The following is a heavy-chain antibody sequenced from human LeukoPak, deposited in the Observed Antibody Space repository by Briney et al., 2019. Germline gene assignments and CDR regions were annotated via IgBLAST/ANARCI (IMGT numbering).Heavy chain of an antibody. J-gene: IGHJ4*02. V-gene: IGHV3-43*02. D-gene: IGHD5-18*01. CDR2: ISGDGDST. Sequence: GGSLRLSCAASGFAFDDYAMHWVRQAPGKGLEWVSLISGDGDSTYYADSVKGRFTISRDNSKNSLYLQMNSLRTEDTALFYCAKDKYSYGYNFDYWGQGTLVTVSS. CDR3: AKDKYSYGYNFDY. CDR1: GFAFDDYA.